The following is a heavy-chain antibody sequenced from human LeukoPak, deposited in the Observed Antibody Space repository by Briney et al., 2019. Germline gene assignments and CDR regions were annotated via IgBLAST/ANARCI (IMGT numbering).Heavy chain of an antibody. J-gene: IGHJ1*01. CDR3: AKDRSGSYYAEYFQH. Sequence: PGGSLRLSCAASGFTFSSYAMSWVRQAPGKGLEWVSAISGSGGSTYYADSVKGRFTISRDNSKNTLYLQMNSLRAEDTAVYYCAKDRSGSYYAEYFQHWGQGTLVTVSS. CDR2: ISGSGGST. CDR1: GFTFSSYA. V-gene: IGHV3-23*01. D-gene: IGHD1-26*01.